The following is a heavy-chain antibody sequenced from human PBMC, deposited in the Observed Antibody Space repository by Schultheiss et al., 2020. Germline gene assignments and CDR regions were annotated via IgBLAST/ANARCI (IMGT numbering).Heavy chain of an antibody. Sequence: SETLSLTCAVYGGSFSGYYWSWIRQPPGKGLEWIGEINHSGSTNYNPSLKSRVTISVDTSKNQFSLKLSSVTAADTAVYYCASRGGYSYGPLCYYGMDVWGQGTTVTVSS. CDR2: INHSGST. CDR3: ASRGGYSYGPLCYYGMDV. CDR1: GGSFSGYY. J-gene: IGHJ6*02. V-gene: IGHV4-34*01. D-gene: IGHD5-18*01.